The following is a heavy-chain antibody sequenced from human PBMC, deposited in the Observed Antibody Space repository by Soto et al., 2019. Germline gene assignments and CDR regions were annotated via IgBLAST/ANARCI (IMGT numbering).Heavy chain of an antibody. Sequence: GGSLRLSCAASGFTFSSYAMHWVRQAPGKGLEWVAVISYDGSNKYYADSVKGRFTISRDNSKNTLYLQMNSLRAEDTAVYYCARDIYDILTGYYNPSYYFDYWGQGTLVTVSS. CDR2: ISYDGSNK. J-gene: IGHJ4*02. CDR3: ARDIYDILTGYYNPSYYFDY. CDR1: GFTFSSYA. V-gene: IGHV3-30-3*01. D-gene: IGHD3-9*01.